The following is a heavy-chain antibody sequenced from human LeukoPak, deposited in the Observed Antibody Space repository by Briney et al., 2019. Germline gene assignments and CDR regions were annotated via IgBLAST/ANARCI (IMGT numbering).Heavy chain of an antibody. J-gene: IGHJ4*02. V-gene: IGHV3-30-3*01. D-gene: IGHD3-22*01. Sequence: PGGSLRLSCAASGFTFSSYAMHWVRQAPGKGLEWVAVISYDGSNKYYADSVKGRFTISRDNSKNTLYLQMNSLRAEDTAVYYCARGPLLDSSGYYPIDYWGQGTLVTVSS. CDR2: ISYDGSNK. CDR1: GFTFSSYA. CDR3: ARGPLLDSSGYYPIDY.